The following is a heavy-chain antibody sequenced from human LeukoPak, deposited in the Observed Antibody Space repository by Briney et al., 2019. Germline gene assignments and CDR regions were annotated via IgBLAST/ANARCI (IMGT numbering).Heavy chain of an antibody. Sequence: GGSLRLSCAASGFTFSSYWMHWVRQAPGKGLVWVSRINSDGSSTSYADSVKGRFTISRDNAKNTLYLQMNSLRAEDTAVYYCALVALGQNWFDPWGQGTLVTVSS. V-gene: IGHV3-74*01. D-gene: IGHD2-2*01. CDR1: GFTFSSYW. CDR2: INSDGSST. J-gene: IGHJ5*02. CDR3: ALVALGQNWFDP.